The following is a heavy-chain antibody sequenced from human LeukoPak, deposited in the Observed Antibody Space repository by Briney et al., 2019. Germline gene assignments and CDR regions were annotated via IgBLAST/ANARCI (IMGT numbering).Heavy chain of an antibody. CDR3: ARVVGQWLRWDDRQTNFYYFDY. CDR2: INPNSGGT. J-gene: IGHJ4*02. V-gene: IGHV1-2*02. CDR1: GYTFTGHY. D-gene: IGHD5-12*01. Sequence: GASVKVSCKASGYTFTGHYMHWVRQAPGQGLEWMGWINPNSGGTNYAQKFQGRVTMTRDTSISTAYMELSRLRSDDTAVYYCARVVGQWLRWDDRQTNFYYFDYWGQGTLVTVSS.